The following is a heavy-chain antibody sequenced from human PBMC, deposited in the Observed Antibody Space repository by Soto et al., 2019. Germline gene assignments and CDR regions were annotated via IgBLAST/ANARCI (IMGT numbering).Heavy chain of an antibody. V-gene: IGHV1-69*13. CDR2: IIPIFGTA. Sequence: SVKVSCKASGGTFSSYAISWVRQAPGQGLEWMGGIIPIFGTANYAQKFQGRVTITADESTSTAYMELSSLRSEDTAVYYCASTIVVVPAGPHGMDVWGQGTTVTVPS. J-gene: IGHJ6*02. D-gene: IGHD2-2*01. CDR3: ASTIVVVPAGPHGMDV. CDR1: GGTFSSYA.